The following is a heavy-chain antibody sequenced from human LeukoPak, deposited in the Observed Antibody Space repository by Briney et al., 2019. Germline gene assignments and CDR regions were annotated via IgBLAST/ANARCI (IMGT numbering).Heavy chain of an antibody. CDR3: TRLYSSGWGHDY. V-gene: IGHV3-49*04. D-gene: IGHD6-19*01. CDR2: IRSKAYGGTT. J-gene: IGHJ4*02. Sequence: GGSLRLSCTASGFTFGDYAMSWVRQAPGKGLEWVGFIRSKAYGGTTEYAASVKGRFTISRDDSKSIAYLQMNSLKTEDTAAYYCTRLYSSGWGHDYWGQGTLVTVSS. CDR1: GFTFGDYA.